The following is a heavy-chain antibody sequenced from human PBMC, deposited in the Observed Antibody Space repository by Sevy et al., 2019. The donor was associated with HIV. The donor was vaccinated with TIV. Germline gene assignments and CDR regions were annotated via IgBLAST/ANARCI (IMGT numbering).Heavy chain of an antibody. CDR1: GFTFTYAW. CDR3: STDPIILLLVTDGMDV. V-gene: IGHV3-15*01. Sequence: GGSLRPSCAASGFTFTYAWMSWVRQAPGKGLEWVGRIKSRADGGTIDYAAPVKGRFTISRDDSKNTLYLQMNSLKTEDTAVYYCSTDPIILLLVTDGMDVWGQGTTVTVSS. CDR2: IKSRADGGTI. J-gene: IGHJ6*02. D-gene: IGHD2-8*01.